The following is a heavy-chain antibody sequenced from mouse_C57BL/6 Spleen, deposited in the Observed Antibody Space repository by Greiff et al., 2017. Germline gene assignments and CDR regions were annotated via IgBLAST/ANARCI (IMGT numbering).Heavy chain of an antibody. V-gene: IGHV5-9*01. Sequence: EVKLVESGGGLVKPGGSLKLSCAASGFTFSSYTMSWVRQTPEKRLEWVATISGGGGNTYYPDSVKGRFTISRDNAKNTLYLQMSSLRSEDTALXYCARHVYYDYEVGAWFAYWGQGTLVTVSA. J-gene: IGHJ3*01. D-gene: IGHD2-4*01. CDR2: ISGGGGNT. CDR1: GFTFSSYT. CDR3: ARHVYYDYEVGAWFAY.